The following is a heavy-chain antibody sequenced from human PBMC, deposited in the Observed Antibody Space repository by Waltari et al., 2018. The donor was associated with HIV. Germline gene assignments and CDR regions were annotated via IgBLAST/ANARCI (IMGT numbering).Heavy chain of an antibody. D-gene: IGHD3-22*01. CDR3: AGDFNYYTIYFDS. V-gene: IGHV4-39*06. J-gene: IGHJ4*02. Sequence: LQLQESGPGPVKPSETLSLTCTVSGGSMRSSGYHWGWIRRPPGKVLEWIGHIYYGGSTYYNASLQSRVTISQDLSKNQFHLLMRSVTAADTAINYCAGDFNYYTIYFDSWGPGTPVSVSS. CDR2: IYYGGST. CDR1: GGSMRSSGYH.